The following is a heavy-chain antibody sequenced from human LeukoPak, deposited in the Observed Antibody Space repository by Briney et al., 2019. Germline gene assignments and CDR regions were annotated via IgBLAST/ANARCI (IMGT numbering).Heavy chain of an antibody. CDR1: GASINYNY. CDR2: IYSSGSA. J-gene: IGHJ4*01. D-gene: IGHD3-22*01. V-gene: IGHV4-59*08. Sequence: SETLSITCRECGASINYNYWICIRQLPGKELESIGYIYSSGSANYNPSLKSRVIISGDTSKNQISLHLTSVTAADTAVYFCARHRDYYDTWVHGTLVTFSS. CDR3: ARHRDYYDT.